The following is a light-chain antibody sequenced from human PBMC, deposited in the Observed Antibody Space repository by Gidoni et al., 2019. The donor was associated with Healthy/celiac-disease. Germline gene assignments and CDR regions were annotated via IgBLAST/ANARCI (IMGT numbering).Light chain of an antibody. Sequence: DIQMTQSTSTLAASVGYRVTITCRASQCISSWLAWYQQKPGKAPKLLIYKASSLESGVPSRFSVSGSGTEFTLTIISLQPDDFATYYCQQYNSYSRTFGQGTKVEIK. V-gene: IGKV1-5*03. J-gene: IGKJ1*01. CDR3: QQYNSYSRT. CDR1: QCISSW. CDR2: KAS.